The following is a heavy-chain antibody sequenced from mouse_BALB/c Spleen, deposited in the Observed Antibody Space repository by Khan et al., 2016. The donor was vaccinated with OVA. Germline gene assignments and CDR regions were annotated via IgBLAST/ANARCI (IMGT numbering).Heavy chain of an antibody. CDR1: GFSFSSYS. CDR3: TRYRGYYGSNPYFDY. D-gene: IGHD1-1*01. CDR2: ISTGGSYT. Sequence: EVQLVESGGGLVRPGGSLKLSCAASGFSFSSYSMSWVRQTPEKRLEWVATISTGGSYTYYPDSVKGRFTISRDNAKNTLYLQMSSLKSEDTAMYYCTRYRGYYGSNPYFDYGGQGTTLTVSA. V-gene: IGHV5-6-4*01. J-gene: IGHJ2*01.